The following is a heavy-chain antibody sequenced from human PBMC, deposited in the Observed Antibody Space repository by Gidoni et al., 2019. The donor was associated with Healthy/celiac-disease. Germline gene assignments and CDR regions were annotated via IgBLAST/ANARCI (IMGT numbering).Heavy chain of an antibody. CDR3: AKRVVVVIAIPAGAFDI. Sequence: EVQLLESVGGLVQPGGSLWLSCSASGFPFSSYAMSWVRQAPGKGLEWVSAISGSGGSTYYADSVKGRFTISRDNSKNTLYLQMNSLRAEDTAVYYCAKRVVVVIAIPAGAFDIWGQGTMVTVSS. CDR1: GFPFSSYA. V-gene: IGHV3-23*01. J-gene: IGHJ3*02. CDR2: ISGSGGST. D-gene: IGHD2-21*01.